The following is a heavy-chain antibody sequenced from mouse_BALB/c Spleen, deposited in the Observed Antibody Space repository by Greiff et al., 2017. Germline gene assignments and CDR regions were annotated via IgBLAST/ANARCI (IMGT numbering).Heavy chain of an antibody. D-gene: IGHD2-4*01. Sequence: VQLQQPGAELVRPGASVKLSCKASGYTFTSYWINWVKQRPGQGLEWIGNIYPSDSYTNYNQKFKDKATLTVDKSSSTAYMQLSSPTSEDSAVYYCTRSGSYYDYDGAMDYWGQGTSVTVSS. J-gene: IGHJ4*01. CDR2: IYPSDSYT. CDR3: TRSGSYYDYDGAMDY. CDR1: GYTFTSYW. V-gene: IGHV1-69*02.